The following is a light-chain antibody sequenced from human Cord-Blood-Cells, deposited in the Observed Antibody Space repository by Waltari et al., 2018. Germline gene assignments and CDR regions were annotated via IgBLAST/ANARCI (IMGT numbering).Light chain of an antibody. Sequence: QSALTQPASVSGSPGQSITTSCTGTSSDDGGYNYVSWYQQHPGKSPKLMIYDVSNRPSGVSNRFSGSKPGNTASLTISGLQAEDEADYYCSSYTSSSTYVFGTGTKVTVL. CDR3: SSYTSSSTYV. V-gene: IGLV2-14*01. CDR1: SSDDGGYNY. CDR2: DVS. J-gene: IGLJ1*01.